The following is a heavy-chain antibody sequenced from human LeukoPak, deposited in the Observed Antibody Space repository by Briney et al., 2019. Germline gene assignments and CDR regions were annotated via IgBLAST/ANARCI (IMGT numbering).Heavy chain of an antibody. CDR1: GFTFGDYA. V-gene: IGHV3-23*01. J-gene: IGHJ6*02. Sequence: GGSLRLSCTASGFTFGDYAMSWVRQAPGKGLEWVSAISGSGGSTYYADSVKGRFTISRDNSKNTLYLQMNSLRAEDTAVYYCAKVPGGGPLGTWYHYGMDVWGQGTTVTVSS. D-gene: IGHD7-27*01. CDR2: ISGSGGST. CDR3: AKVPGGGPLGTWYHYGMDV.